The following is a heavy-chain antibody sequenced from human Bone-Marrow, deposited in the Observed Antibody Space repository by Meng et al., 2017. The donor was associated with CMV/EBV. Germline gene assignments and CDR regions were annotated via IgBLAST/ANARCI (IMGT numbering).Heavy chain of an antibody. CDR1: GFTFNSYW. CDR3: ARTIAVAGTWGYYYYGMDV. Sequence: GGSLRLSCAASGFTFNSYWMHWVRQAPGKGLEWVAVISHDGSNKYYADSVKGRFTISRDNSKNTVHLQMNSLRPEDTVVYYCARTIAVAGTWGYYYYGMDVWGQGTTVTVSS. CDR2: ISHDGSNK. V-gene: IGHV3-30-3*01. J-gene: IGHJ6*02. D-gene: IGHD6-19*01.